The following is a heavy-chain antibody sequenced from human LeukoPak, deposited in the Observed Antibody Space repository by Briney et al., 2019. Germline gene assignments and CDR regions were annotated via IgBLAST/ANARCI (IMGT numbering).Heavy chain of an antibody. V-gene: IGHV3-30*02. J-gene: IGHJ4*02. CDR3: ARVSHGSGSYYPFDY. CDR2: IRYDGTNK. Sequence: TGGSLRLSCAASGFTFSSYGMHWVRQAPGKGLEWVAFIRYDGTNKYYADSVKGRFTISRDNSKNTLYLQMNSLRAEDTAVYYCARVSHGSGSYYPFDYWGQGTLVTVSS. D-gene: IGHD3-10*01. CDR1: GFTFSSYG.